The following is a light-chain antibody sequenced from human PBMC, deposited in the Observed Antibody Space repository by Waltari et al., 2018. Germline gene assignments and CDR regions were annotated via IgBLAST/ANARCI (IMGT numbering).Light chain of an antibody. CDR3: QQSRRWPQRT. CDR2: FAN. J-gene: IGKJ2*01. V-gene: IGKV3D-15*01. Sequence: EIVMTQSPVTVSVSPGEAITLSCTASENVGTDVAWYRHKPGQPPRLRIYFANSRATGVPARCGGRGSGTDFTLSISSLESEDVAVYYCQQSRRWPQRTFGQGTKLEI. CDR1: ENVGTD.